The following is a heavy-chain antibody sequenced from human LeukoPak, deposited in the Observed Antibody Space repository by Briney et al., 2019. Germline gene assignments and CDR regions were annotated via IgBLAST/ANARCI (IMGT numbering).Heavy chain of an antibody. D-gene: IGHD3-10*01. CDR2: ISGSGGST. J-gene: IGHJ4*02. CDR1: GFTFSSYA. Sequence: AASLRLSCAASGFTFSSYAMSWVRQAPGKGLEWVSAISGSGGSTYYADSVKGRFTISRDNSKNTLYLQMNSLRAEDTAVYYCAKDRNYGHYDYWGQGTLVTVSS. V-gene: IGHV3-23*01. CDR3: AKDRNYGHYDY.